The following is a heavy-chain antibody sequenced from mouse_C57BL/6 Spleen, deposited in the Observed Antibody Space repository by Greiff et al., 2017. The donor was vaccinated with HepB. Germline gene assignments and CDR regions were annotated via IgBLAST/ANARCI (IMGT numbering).Heavy chain of an antibody. D-gene: IGHD2-4*01. CDR1: GFTFTDYY. J-gene: IGHJ2*01. CDR3: ARYEYCDYGVCDY. V-gene: IGHV7-3*01. CDR2: IRNKANGYTT. Sequence: EVQLVESGGGLVQPGGSLSLSCAASGFTFTDYYMSWVRQPPGKALEWLGFIRNKANGYTTEYSASVKGRFTISRDNSQSILYLQMNALRAEDSATYYCARYEYCDYGVCDYWGQGTTLTVSS.